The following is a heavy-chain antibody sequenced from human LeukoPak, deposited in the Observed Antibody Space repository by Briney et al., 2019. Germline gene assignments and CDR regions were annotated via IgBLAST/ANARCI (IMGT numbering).Heavy chain of an antibody. CDR2: INAGNGNT. V-gene: IGHV1-3*01. D-gene: IGHD6-13*01. CDR3: ARAPRIAAAGTSFDY. J-gene: IGHJ4*02. Sequence: ASVKASCKASGYTFTGYYMHWVRQAPGQRLEWMGWINAGNGNTKYSQKFQGRVTITRDTSASTAYMELSSLRSEDTAVYYCARAPRIAAAGTSFDYWGQGTLVTVSS. CDR1: GYTFTGYY.